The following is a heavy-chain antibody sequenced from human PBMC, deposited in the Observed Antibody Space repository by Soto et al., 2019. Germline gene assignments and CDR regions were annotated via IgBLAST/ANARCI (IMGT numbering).Heavy chain of an antibody. CDR3: AGGYDRLGFDY. J-gene: IGHJ4*02. CDR1: GGPFSTLS. V-gene: IGHV1-69*06. CDR2: IIPIFDAT. D-gene: IGHD5-12*01. Sequence: SVKVSCKVAGGPFSTLSISWVRQAPGQGLVWMGGIIPIFDATNYAQKFQGRVTITADNSTSTAYMELSSLRSEDTAVYYCAGGYDRLGFDYWGQGTLVTVYS.